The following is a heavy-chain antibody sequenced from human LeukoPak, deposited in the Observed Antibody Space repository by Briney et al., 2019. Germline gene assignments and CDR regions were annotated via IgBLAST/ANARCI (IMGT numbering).Heavy chain of an antibody. J-gene: IGHJ4*02. CDR3: ATEGKMVRGVYTDY. CDR2: FDPEDGER. CDR1: GYTLTELS. V-gene: IGHV1-24*01. D-gene: IGHD3-10*01. Sequence: ASVKVSCKVSGYTLTELSMHWVRQAPGKGLEWMGGFDPEDGERIYAQKFQGRVTMTADTSRDTVYMELTSLRSEDTAVYYCATEGKMVRGVYTDYWGQGTLVTVSS.